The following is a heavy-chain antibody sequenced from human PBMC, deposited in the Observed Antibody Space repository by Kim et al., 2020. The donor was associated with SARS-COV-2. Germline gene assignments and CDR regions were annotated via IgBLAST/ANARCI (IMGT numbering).Heavy chain of an antibody. J-gene: IGHJ5*02. CDR1: GGSISSSSYY. D-gene: IGHD6-13*01. CDR3: ARHNAQYSSSWYWVKGNNWFDP. V-gene: IGHV4-39*01. CDR2: IYYSGST. Sequence: SETLSLTCTVSGGSISSSSYYWGWIRQPPGKGLEWIGSIYYSGSTYYNPSLKSRVTISVDTSKNQFSLKLSSVTAADTAVYYCARHNAQYSSSWYWVKGNNWFDPWGQGTLVTVSS.